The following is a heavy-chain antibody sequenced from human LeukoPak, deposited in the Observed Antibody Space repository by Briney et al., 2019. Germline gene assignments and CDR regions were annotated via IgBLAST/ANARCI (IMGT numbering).Heavy chain of an antibody. CDR3: ARERGPLYCSSTSCPNWFDP. D-gene: IGHD2-2*01. Sequence: SETLSLTCTVSGDSITSYSRSWIRQPPGKGLEWIGYIYYTGSTHFNPSLKSRVTISVDTSKNQFSLKLSSVTAADTAVYYCARERGPLYCSSTSCPNWFDPWGQGTLVTVSS. J-gene: IGHJ5*02. CDR2: IYYTGST. CDR1: GDSITSYS. V-gene: IGHV4-59*12.